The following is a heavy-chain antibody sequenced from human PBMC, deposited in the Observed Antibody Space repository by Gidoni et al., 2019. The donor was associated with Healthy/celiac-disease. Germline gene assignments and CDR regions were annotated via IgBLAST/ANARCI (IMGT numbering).Heavy chain of an antibody. V-gene: IGHV1-2*04. D-gene: IGHD3-3*01. Sequence: QVQRVQSGAEVRKPGASVKVSGKASGYTFTGYYRHWVRQAPGQGLEWMGWINPNSGGTTYAQKFQGWVTMTRDTSISTAYMELSRLRSDDTAVYYCARGGDDFWSGYYYYGMDVWGQGTTVTVSS. CDR2: INPNSGGT. CDR3: ARGGDDFWSGYYYYGMDV. CDR1: GYTFTGYY. J-gene: IGHJ6*02.